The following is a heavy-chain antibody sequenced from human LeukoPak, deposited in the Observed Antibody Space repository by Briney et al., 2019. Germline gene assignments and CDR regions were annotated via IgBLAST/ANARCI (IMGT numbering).Heavy chain of an antibody. J-gene: IGHJ4*02. CDR3: ARDHDFWSGYPLYYFGY. CDR2: IIPIFGTA. D-gene: IGHD3-3*01. Sequence: VKVSCKASGGTFSSYAISWVRQAPGQGLEWMGGIIPIFGTANYAQKFQGRVTITADESTSTAYMELSSLRSEDTAVYYCARDHDFWSGYPLYYFGYWGQGTLVTVSS. V-gene: IGHV1-69*13. CDR1: GGTFSSYA.